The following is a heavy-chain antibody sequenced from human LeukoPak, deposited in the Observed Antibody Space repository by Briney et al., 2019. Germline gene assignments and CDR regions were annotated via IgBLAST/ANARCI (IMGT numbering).Heavy chain of an antibody. Sequence: SEILSPTCAVYGCSFNDYYWNWVRQPPGKGLEWIGEINARGDTNYNPSLKSRVTISVDSSKNHFSLTLTSMIAADTAIYYCARGQVPAARGYNWFDPWGQGTLVTVSS. D-gene: IGHD2-2*01. V-gene: IGHV4-34*01. J-gene: IGHJ5*02. CDR3: ARGQVPAARGYNWFDP. CDR2: INARGDT. CDR1: GCSFNDYY.